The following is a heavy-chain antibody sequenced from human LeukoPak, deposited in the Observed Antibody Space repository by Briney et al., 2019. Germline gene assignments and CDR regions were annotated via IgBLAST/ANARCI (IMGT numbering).Heavy chain of an antibody. J-gene: IGHJ6*02. V-gene: IGHV3-23*01. D-gene: IGHD1-1*01. CDR1: GFTFSSYA. Sequence: PGGSLRLSCAASGFTFSSYAMSWVRQAPGKGLEWVSAISGSGGSTYYADSVKGRFTISRDNSKNTLYLQMNSLRAEDTALYYCAKDIADWNDKLYGMDVWGQGTTVTVSS. CDR2: ISGSGGST. CDR3: AKDIADWNDKLYGMDV.